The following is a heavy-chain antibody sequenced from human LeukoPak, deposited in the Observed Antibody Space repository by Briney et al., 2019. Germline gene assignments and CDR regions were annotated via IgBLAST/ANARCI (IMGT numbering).Heavy chain of an antibody. CDR2: ISGSGGST. Sequence: QPGRSLRLSCAASGFTFSSYAMSWVRQAPGKGLEWVSAISGSGGSTYYADSVKGRFTISRDNSKNTLYLQMNSLRAEDTAVYYCAKDYIQLWLPEPVRSCGGDCYIVYWGQGTLVTVSS. CDR3: AKDYIQLWLPEPVRSCGGDCYIVY. D-gene: IGHD5-18*01. V-gene: IGHV3-23*01. CDR1: GFTFSSYA. J-gene: IGHJ4*02.